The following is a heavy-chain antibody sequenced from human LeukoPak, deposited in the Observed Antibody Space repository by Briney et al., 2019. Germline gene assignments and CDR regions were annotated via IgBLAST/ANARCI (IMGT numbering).Heavy chain of an antibody. Sequence: SSETLSLTCAVSGGSISSGAYSWSWIRQPPGKGLEWIGYIYYSGSTNYNPSLKSRVTISVDTSKNQFSLKLSSVTAADTAVYYCASTIVGATAALDYWGQGTLVTVSS. CDR2: IYYSGST. V-gene: IGHV4-61*08. CDR3: ASTIVGATAALDY. J-gene: IGHJ4*02. D-gene: IGHD1-26*01. CDR1: GGSISSGAYS.